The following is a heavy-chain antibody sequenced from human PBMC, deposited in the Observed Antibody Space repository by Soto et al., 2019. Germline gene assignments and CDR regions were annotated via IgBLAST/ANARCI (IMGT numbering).Heavy chain of an antibody. D-gene: IGHD6-19*01. Sequence: EVQLLDSGGGLVQPGGSLRLSCAASGFTFSSSAMSWVRQAPGKGLEWVSAVRGSGGTTYYADSVRGRFTISRDNSKNTLYLQMNSLRAEDTAIYFFARCTVDTIVTSGWCHYLDPWGQGTLVTVSS. CDR2: VRGSGGTT. V-gene: IGHV3-23*01. J-gene: IGHJ5*02. CDR1: GFTFSSSA. CDR3: ARCTVDTIVTSGWCHYLDP.